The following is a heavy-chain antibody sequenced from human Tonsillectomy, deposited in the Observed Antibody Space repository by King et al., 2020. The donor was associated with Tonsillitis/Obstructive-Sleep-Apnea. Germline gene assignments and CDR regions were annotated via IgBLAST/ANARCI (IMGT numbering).Heavy chain of an antibody. D-gene: IGHD5-12*01. V-gene: IGHV3-66*01. CDR2: IYSGGST. Sequence: VQLVESGGGLVQPGGSLRLSCAASGFTVTSNYMSWVRQAPGKGLEWVSVIYSGGSTYYADSVKGRFTISRDNSKNTLYLQMNSLRAEDTAVYYCARESLATIKSSSYFDYWGQGTLVTVSS. J-gene: IGHJ4*02. CDR3: ARESLATIKSSSYFDY. CDR1: GFTVTSNY.